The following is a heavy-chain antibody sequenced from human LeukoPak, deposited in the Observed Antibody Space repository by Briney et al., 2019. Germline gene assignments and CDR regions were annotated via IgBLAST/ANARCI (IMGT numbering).Heavy chain of an antibody. V-gene: IGHV3-11*01. D-gene: IGHD6-13*01. J-gene: IGHJ3*02. CDR2: ISRSGSTI. CDR3: ARVLRGAGLDAFDI. CDR1: GFTFSDYY. Sequence: GGSLRLSCAASGFTFSDYYMSWIRQAPGKGLEWVSYISRSGSTIYYADSVKGRFTISRDNAKNSLYLQMNSLRAEDTAVYYCARVLRGAGLDAFDIWGQGTMVTVSS.